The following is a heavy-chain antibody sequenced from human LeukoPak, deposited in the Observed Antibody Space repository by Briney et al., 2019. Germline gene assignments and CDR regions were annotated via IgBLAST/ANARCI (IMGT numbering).Heavy chain of an antibody. Sequence: PGGSLRLSCAASGFTFSSYGMSWVRQAPGKGLEWVSAISGSGGSTYYADSVKGRFTISRDNSKNTLYLQMNSLRAEDTAVYYCAKEEAGGIVVVPAAMSDYWGQGTLVTVSS. CDR1: GFTFSSYG. D-gene: IGHD2-2*01. CDR3: AKEEAGGIVVVPAAMSDY. CDR2: ISGSGGST. J-gene: IGHJ4*02. V-gene: IGHV3-23*01.